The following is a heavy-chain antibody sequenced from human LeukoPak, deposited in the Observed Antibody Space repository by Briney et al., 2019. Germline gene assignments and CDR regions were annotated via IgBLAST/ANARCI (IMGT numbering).Heavy chain of an antibody. CDR2: INHSGST. Sequence: PSETLSLTCAVYGGSFSSYYWSWIRQPPGKGLEWIGEINHSGSTNYNPSLKSRVTISVDTSKNQFSLKLTSVTAADTAVYYCARVPKPKSITMIRGVNFQGTKNWFDPWGQGTLVTVSS. J-gene: IGHJ5*02. D-gene: IGHD3-10*01. CDR3: ARVPKPKSITMIRGVNFQGTKNWFDP. V-gene: IGHV4-34*01. CDR1: GGSFSSYY.